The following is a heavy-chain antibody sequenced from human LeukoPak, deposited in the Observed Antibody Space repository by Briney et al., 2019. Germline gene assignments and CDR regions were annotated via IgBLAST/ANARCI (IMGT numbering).Heavy chain of an antibody. CDR3: ARDGYCSGGSCYDYYYGMDV. V-gene: IGHV4-4*02. D-gene: IGHD2-15*01. J-gene: IGHJ6*02. Sequence: PSGTLSLTCAVSGGSISSSNWWSWVRQPPGKGLEWIGEIYQSGSTNYNPSLKSRVTISVDKSKNQFSLKLSSVTAADTAVYYCARDGYCSGGSCYDYYYGMDVWGQGTTVTVSS. CDR2: IYQSGST. CDR1: GGSISSSNW.